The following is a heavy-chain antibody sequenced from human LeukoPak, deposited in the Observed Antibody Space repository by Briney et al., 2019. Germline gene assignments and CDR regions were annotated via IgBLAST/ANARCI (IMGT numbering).Heavy chain of an antibody. D-gene: IGHD4-17*01. CDR3: ARGEDGTGDYRPTYFDS. CDR1: GGSFSDYF. V-gene: IGHV4-34*01. CDR2: INHGGGT. J-gene: IGHJ4*02. Sequence: SETLSLTCAVYGGSFSDYFWNWIRQPPGKGLEWIGEINHGGGTRYNPSLKSRATISVDTSKKQFPLNLTSVTAADTAVYYCARGEDGTGDYRPTYFDSWGQGTLVTVSS.